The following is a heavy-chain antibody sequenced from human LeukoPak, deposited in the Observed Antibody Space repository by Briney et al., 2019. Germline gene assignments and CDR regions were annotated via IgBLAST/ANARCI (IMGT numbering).Heavy chain of an antibody. V-gene: IGHV3-21*01. J-gene: IGHJ5*02. CDR1: GFTFSYYT. CDR2: ISSTGSSI. Sequence: GGSLRLSCAASGFTFSYYTMSWVRQAPGKGLEWVSSISSTGSSIYYADSVKGRFTISRDNAKNSLYLQMSSLRVEDTAVYYCARDDVAWNDVHWFDPWGQGTLVTGSS. D-gene: IGHD1-1*01. CDR3: ARDDVAWNDVHWFDP.